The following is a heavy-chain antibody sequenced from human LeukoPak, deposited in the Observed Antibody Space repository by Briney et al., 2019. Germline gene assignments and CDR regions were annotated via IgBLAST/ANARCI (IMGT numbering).Heavy chain of an antibody. Sequence: PSETLSLTCTVSGGSISSSTYYWGWIRQPPGKQLEWIGSIFYSGTAYYNPSFKSRVSISVDTSKSQFSLDLSSVTAADTAVYYCARGQGTVTTHWGQGTLVTVSS. V-gene: IGHV4-39*01. CDR3: ARGQGTVTTH. CDR1: GGSISSSTYY. D-gene: IGHD4-17*01. CDR2: IFYSGTA. J-gene: IGHJ4*02.